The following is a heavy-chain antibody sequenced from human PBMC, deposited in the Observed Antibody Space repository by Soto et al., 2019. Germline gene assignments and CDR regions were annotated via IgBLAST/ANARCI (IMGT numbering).Heavy chain of an antibody. J-gene: IGHJ6*02. CDR2: IYTSGST. D-gene: IGHD4-4*01. CDR3: ARDQAYSNYVHYYYYGMDV. CDR1: GGSISSYY. Sequence: QVQLQESCPGLVKPSETLSLTCTVSGGSISSYYWSWIRQPAGKGLEWIGRIYTSGSTNYNPSLKSRVTMSVDTSKNQFSLKLSSVTAADTAVYYCARDQAYSNYVHYYYYGMDVWGQGTTVTVSS. V-gene: IGHV4-4*07.